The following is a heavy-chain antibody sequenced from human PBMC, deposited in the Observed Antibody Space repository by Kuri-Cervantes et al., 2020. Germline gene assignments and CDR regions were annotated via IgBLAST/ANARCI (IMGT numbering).Heavy chain of an antibody. V-gene: IGHV4-34*01. CDR2: INHSGSP. CDR3: ARVNWGPSYYFYYMDV. D-gene: IGHD7-27*01. Sequence: ESLKISCTFSGASFSSYYWTWIRQPPGKGLEWIGEINHSGSPKYNSSLKSRVTISVDTSKNQFSLNVTSVTAADTAIYFCARVNWGPSYYFYYMDVWGRGTTVTVSS. J-gene: IGHJ6*03. CDR1: GASFSSYY.